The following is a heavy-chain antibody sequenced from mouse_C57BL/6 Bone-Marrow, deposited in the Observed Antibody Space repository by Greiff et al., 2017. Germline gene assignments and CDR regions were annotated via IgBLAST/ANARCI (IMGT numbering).Heavy chain of an antibody. CDR2: IYPGSGST. CDR3: ARSYYYGSSLAMDD. D-gene: IGHD1-1*01. V-gene: IGHV1-55*01. J-gene: IGHJ4*01. CDR1: GYTFTSYW. Sequence: QVQLQQPGAELVKPGASVKMSCKASGYTFTSYWITWVKQRPGQGLEWIGDIYPGSGSTNYNEKFKSKATLTVDTSSSTAYMQLSSLTSEDSAVYYCARSYYYGSSLAMDDWGQGTSVTVSS.